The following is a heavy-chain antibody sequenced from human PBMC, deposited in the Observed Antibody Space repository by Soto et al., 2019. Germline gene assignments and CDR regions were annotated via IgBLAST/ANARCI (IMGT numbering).Heavy chain of an antibody. Sequence: SETLSLTCTVSGGSISSYYWSWIRQPPGKGLEWIGYIYYSGSTNYNPSLKSRVTISVDTSKNQFSLKLSSVTAADTAVYYCARVPYYYYGMDVWGQGTTVNVSS. V-gene: IGHV4-59*01. CDR3: ARVPYYYYGMDV. J-gene: IGHJ6*02. CDR2: IYYSGST. CDR1: GGSISSYY.